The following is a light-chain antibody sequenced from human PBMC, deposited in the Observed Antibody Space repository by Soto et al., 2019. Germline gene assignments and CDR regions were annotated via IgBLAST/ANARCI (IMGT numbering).Light chain of an antibody. V-gene: IGLV2-14*01. J-gene: IGLJ1*01. CDR3: SSYTSSSTPFYV. CDR1: SSDFGGYNY. CDR2: DVS. Sequence: QSVLTQPASVSGSPGQSITISCTGTSSDFGGYNYVSWYQQHPGKAPKLMIYDVSNRPSGVSNRFSGSKSGNTASLTISGLQAEDEADYYCSSYTSSSTPFYVFGTGTKVTVL.